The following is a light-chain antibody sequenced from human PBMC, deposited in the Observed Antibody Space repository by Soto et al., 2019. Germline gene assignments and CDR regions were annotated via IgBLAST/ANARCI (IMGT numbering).Light chain of an antibody. CDR1: QSVSNNY. V-gene: IGKV3-11*01. CDR3: QQRSNWPPWT. CDR2: DAS. Sequence: EIVMTQSPATLSVSLGETASLXXRASQSVSNNYLAWYQQKPGQAPRLXXSDASNRATGIPARFSGSGSGTDFTLTISSLEPEDFAVYYCQQRSNWPPWTFGQGTKVDIK. J-gene: IGKJ1*01.